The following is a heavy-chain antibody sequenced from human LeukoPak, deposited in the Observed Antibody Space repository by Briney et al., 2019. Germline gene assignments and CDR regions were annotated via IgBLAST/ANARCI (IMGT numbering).Heavy chain of an antibody. CDR3: ARDLAYDILNGYPLMDV. CDR2: INPNSGGT. Sequence: GASVKVSCKASGYTFTGYYMHWVRQAPGQGLEWMGWINPNSGGTNYAQKFQGRVTMTRDTSISTAYMELSRLRSDDTAVYYCARDLAYDILNGYPLMDVWGKGTTVTISS. CDR1: GYTFTGYY. V-gene: IGHV1-2*02. J-gene: IGHJ6*03. D-gene: IGHD3-9*01.